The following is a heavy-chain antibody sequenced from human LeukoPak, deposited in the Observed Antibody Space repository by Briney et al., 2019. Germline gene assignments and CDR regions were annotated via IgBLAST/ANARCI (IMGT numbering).Heavy chain of an antibody. V-gene: IGHV3-23*01. CDR3: AFDWGFDY. CDR1: GFTSSNYG. CDR2: ITSSGDDT. Sequence: PGGSLRLTCAVSGFTSSNYGMSWVRQAPGKGLEWVSSITSSGDDTFYAVSVKGRFTISRDNSWGTVFLQMNSLRADDTAVYYCAFDWGFDYWGQGTLVTVSS. J-gene: IGHJ4*02. D-gene: IGHD3-16*01.